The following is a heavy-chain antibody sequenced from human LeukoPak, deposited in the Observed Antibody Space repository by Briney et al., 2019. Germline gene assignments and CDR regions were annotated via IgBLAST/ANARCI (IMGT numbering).Heavy chain of an antibody. V-gene: IGHV5-51*01. D-gene: IGHD3-22*01. J-gene: IGHJ4*02. CDR1: GYTFTNYW. Sequence: GESLKISCRGSGYTFTNYWIGWVRQMPGRGLEWMGIIYPGDSDPRYSPSFQGQVTISADKSMSTAYLQRSSLKASDTAMYYCARRSGTYFGTTGYLYFFDYWGQGTLVTASS. CDR3: ARRSGTYFGTTGYLYFFDY. CDR2: IYPGDSDP.